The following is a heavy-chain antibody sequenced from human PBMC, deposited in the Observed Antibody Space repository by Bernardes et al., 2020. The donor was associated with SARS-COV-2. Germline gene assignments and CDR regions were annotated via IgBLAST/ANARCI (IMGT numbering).Heavy chain of an antibody. CDR1: GGSFRGYY. CDR2: INHSGST. J-gene: IGHJ4*02. D-gene: IGHD1-26*01. CDR3: TRGVTGRSLPY. Sequence: SETLSLTCAFYGGSFRGYYWSWIRQPPGKGLEWIGEINHSGSTNYNPSLKSRVTISVDTSKNQFSLKLSPETAADTTVYYCTRGVTGRSLPYWGQGTLNTVSS. V-gene: IGHV4-34*01.